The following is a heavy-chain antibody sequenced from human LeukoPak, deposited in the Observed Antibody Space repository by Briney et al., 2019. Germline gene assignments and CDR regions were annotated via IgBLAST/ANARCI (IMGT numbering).Heavy chain of an antibody. J-gene: IGHJ5*02. CDR1: IDSFSNYH. Sequence: SETLSLTCAVYIDSFSNYHWNWVRQTPSKGLEWIGEVNEVGGTNISPALRNRGILSVERSKNKCLLRLISVTVADTAVYYCARGQGATVPQVGKNWFDPWGQGTRVTVSS. D-gene: IGHD1-26*01. CDR3: ARGQGATVPQVGKNWFDP. CDR2: VNEVGGT. V-gene: IGHV4-34*04.